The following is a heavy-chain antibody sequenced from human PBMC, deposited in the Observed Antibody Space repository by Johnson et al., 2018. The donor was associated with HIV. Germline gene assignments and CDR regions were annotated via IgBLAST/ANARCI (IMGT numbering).Heavy chain of an antibody. J-gene: IGHJ3*02. CDR3: ARDSRDDFWSGYSHGFDI. Sequence: VQLVESGGGVVQPGRSLRLSCEASGFSFSEYSVNWVRQAPGKGLEWVAVTSYDGTNKYYTDSVKGRFTISRDNSKKTLYLQRNSLRAEDTAVYYCARDSRDDFWSGYSHGFDIWGQGTMVTVSS. CDR2: TSYDGTNK. D-gene: IGHD3-3*01. CDR1: GFSFSEYS. V-gene: IGHV3-30*04.